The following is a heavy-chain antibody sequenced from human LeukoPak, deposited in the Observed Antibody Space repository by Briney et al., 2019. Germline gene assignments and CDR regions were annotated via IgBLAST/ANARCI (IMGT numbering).Heavy chain of an antibody. CDR2: IIPIFGTA. Sequence: SVKVSCKASGGTFSSYAISWVRQAPGQGLEWMGGIIPIFGTANYAQKFQGRVTITADESTSTAYMELSSLRSGDTAVYYCATGVVGATTIDYWGQGTLVTVSS. CDR1: GGTFSSYA. J-gene: IGHJ4*02. D-gene: IGHD1-26*01. V-gene: IGHV1-69*13. CDR3: ATGVVGATTIDY.